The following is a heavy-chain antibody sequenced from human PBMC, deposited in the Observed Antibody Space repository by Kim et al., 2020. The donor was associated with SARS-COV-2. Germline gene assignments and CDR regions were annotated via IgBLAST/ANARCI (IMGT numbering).Heavy chain of an antibody. V-gene: IGHV1-2*02. J-gene: IGHJ4*02. Sequence: ASVKVSCKASGYTFTDYYLHWVRQAPGQGLEWMGRITPNSGDTNSAQKFQGRVTMTRDTSISTAYIELSSLTSDDTAVYYCVRGVNSYVYWGQGTQVTVS. CDR3: VRGVNSYVY. CDR1: GYTFTDYY. CDR2: ITPNSGDT. D-gene: IGHD5-18*01.